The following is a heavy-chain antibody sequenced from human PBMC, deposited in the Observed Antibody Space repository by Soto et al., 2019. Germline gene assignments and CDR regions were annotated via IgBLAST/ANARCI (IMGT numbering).Heavy chain of an antibody. V-gene: IGHV3-7*03. J-gene: IGHJ4*02. CDR1: GFTFSDYW. Sequence: GGSLRLSCAASGFTFSDYWMNWVRQAPGKGLEWVANIKQDGSEKNYVDSVKGRFTIPRDNAKNSLYLQMNSLRADDTAVYYCAAWGSWGQGTLVTVSS. D-gene: IGHD1-26*01. CDR3: AAWGS. CDR2: IKQDGSEK.